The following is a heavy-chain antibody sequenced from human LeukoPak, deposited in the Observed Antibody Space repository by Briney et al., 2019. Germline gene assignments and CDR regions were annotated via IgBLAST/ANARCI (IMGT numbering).Heavy chain of an antibody. D-gene: IGHD6-13*01. V-gene: IGHV3-64*01. CDR3: ARGAQLTDH. Sequence: GGSLRLSCAASGFTFFTYGMHWVRQAPGKGLEYVSGIGPDGGTIYYANSVKGRFTISRDNSKSMLFLQMDSLTPDDMAVYYCARGAQLTDHWGQGTLVTVSS. J-gene: IGHJ5*02. CDR2: IGPDGGTI. CDR1: GFTFFTYG.